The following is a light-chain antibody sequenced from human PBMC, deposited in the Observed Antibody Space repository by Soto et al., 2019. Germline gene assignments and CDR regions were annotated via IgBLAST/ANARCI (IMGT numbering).Light chain of an antibody. Sequence: QSALTQPASVSGSPGQSLTISCTGTSSDVGSYNLVSWYQQHPGKAPKLMIYEGSKRPSGVSNRFSGSKSGNTASLTISGLQAEDEADYYCCSYAGRGVFGGGTKLTVL. V-gene: IGLV2-23*01. CDR3: CSYAGRGV. CDR1: SSDVGSYNL. J-gene: IGLJ2*01. CDR2: EGS.